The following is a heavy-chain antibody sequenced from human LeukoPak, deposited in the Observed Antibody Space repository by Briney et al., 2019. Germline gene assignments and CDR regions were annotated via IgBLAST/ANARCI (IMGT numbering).Heavy chain of an antibody. CDR2: INQDGSEK. V-gene: IGHV3-7*01. CDR3: AREGSDWNYYYYMDV. J-gene: IGHJ6*03. Sequence: GGSLRLSCAASGFTFSSYWMSWVRQAPGKGLEWVANINQDGSEKYYVDSVKGRFTISRDNAKNSLYLQINSLRAEDTAVYYCAREGSDWNYYYYMDVWGKGTTVTVSS. CDR1: GFTFSSYW. D-gene: IGHD6-19*01.